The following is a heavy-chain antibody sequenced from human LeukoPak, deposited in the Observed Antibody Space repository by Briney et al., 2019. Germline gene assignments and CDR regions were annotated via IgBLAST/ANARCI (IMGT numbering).Heavy chain of an antibody. J-gene: IGHJ3*02. CDR1: AFTFSSYW. CDR2: IKQDGSEK. CDR3: ARDLGVGYFVLGAFDI. Sequence: PGGSLRLSCAASAFTFSSYWMSWVRQAPGKGLEWVANIKQDGSEKYYVDSVKGRFTISRDNAKNSLYLQMNSLRAEDTAVYYCARDLGVGYFVLGAFDIWGQGTMVTVSS. D-gene: IGHD3-16*01. V-gene: IGHV3-7*01.